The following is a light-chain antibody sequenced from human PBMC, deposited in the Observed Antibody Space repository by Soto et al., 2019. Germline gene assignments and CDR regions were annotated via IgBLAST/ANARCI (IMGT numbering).Light chain of an antibody. Sequence: QSALTQPPSASGSPGQSVTISCTGTSSDVGVYNFVSWYQQHPGKAPNLMIYDVNNRPSGVPDPFSGSKSGNTASLTVSGLQAEDAADYYCISYAGRSIWVVGAGTKLTV. CDR3: ISYAGRSIWV. CDR2: DVN. J-gene: IGLJ3*02. CDR1: SSDVGVYNF. V-gene: IGLV2-8*01.